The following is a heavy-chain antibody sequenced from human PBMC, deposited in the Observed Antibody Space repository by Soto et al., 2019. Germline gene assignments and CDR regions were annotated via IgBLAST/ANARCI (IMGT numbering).Heavy chain of an antibody. CDR3: ASHDPGARFDP. Sequence: QVQLVQSGAEVKKPGASVKVSCKAPRYIFTAYFTHWVRQAPGQGREWMGWINPNNGATHYGLSFQGRVTMTRDTSISTAYMELSSLRSDDTAVYYCASHDPGARFDPWGQGTLVIVSS. D-gene: IGHD1-1*01. V-gene: IGHV1-2*02. J-gene: IGHJ5*02. CDR1: RYIFTAYF. CDR2: INPNNGAT.